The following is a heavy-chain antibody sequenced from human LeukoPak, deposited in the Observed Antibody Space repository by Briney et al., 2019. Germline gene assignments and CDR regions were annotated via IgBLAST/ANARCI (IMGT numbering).Heavy chain of an antibody. CDR3: ARQLWNYFDY. J-gene: IGHJ4*02. D-gene: IGHD5-18*01. Sequence: SETLSLTCSVSGASISSYYWSWIRQPPGKGLEWIGYIYYSGSTNYNPSLKSRVTISVDTSKNQFSLKLSSVTAADTAVYYCARQLWNYFDYWGQGTLVTVSS. V-gene: IGHV4-59*08. CDR1: GASISSYY. CDR2: IYYSGST.